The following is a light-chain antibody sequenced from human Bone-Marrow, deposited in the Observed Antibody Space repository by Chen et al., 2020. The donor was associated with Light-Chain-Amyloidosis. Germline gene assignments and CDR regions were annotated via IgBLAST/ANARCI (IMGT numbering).Light chain of an antibody. CDR2: DAS. J-gene: IGKJ4*01. V-gene: IGKV3-11*01. CDR3: QQRRNWPLP. Sequence: EIVLTQSPATLSLSPGDRATLSCRASQSVRTYLAWYQQKPGQAPRLLIYDASNRASGVPDRFSGSASGTDFTLSISSLEPEDSAVYFCQQRRNWPLPFGGGTKLEIK. CDR1: QSVRTY.